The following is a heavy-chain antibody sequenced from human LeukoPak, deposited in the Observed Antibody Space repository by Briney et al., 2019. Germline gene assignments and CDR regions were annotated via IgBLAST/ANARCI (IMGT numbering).Heavy chain of an antibody. D-gene: IGHD3-9*01. CDR1: GDSINNSSHY. J-gene: IGHJ4*02. Sequence: SETLSLTCSVSGDSINNSSHYWAWIRQPPGEGLEWIGTVYYSGATYCNPSLKSRVTISVDTSKNQFSLKLSSVTAADTAVYYCARRGLHYDFLTAYYSNLPFDSWGQGTPVTVSS. CDR3: ARRGLHYDFLTAYYSNLPFDS. V-gene: IGHV4-39*01. CDR2: VYYSGAT.